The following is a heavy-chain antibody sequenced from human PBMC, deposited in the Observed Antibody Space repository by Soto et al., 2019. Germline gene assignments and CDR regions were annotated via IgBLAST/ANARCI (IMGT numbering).Heavy chain of an antibody. CDR1: GFSFSTYA. V-gene: IGHV3-23*01. D-gene: IGHD1-7*01. CDR3: AKDIKGTGTNVIYAS. J-gene: IGHJ5*02. CDR2: ISGSGSAT. Sequence: EVQLLESGGSLVQPGGSLRLSCAASGFSFSTYAMGWVRQAPGKGLEWVSAISGSGSATYYADPVKGRFTISRDNSKDTLYLQMNSLSAGETADYYSAKDIKGTGTNVIYASWGQGSLVTVSS.